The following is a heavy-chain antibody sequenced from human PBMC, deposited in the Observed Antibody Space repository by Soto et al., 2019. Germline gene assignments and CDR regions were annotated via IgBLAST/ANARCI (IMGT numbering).Heavy chain of an antibody. V-gene: IGHV2-5*02. CDR1: GLSLSTSGVA. J-gene: IGHJ4*02. D-gene: IGHD3-22*01. CDR3: AHRRMYYYDSSGYYYPFDY. CDR2: IYWDDDK. Sequence: SGPTLVNPTQTLTLTCTFSGLSLSTSGVAVGWIRQPPGKALEWLALIYWDDDKRYSPSLKSRLTITKDTSKNQVVLTMTNMDPVDTATYYCAHRRMYYYDSSGYYYPFDYWGQGTLVTVSS.